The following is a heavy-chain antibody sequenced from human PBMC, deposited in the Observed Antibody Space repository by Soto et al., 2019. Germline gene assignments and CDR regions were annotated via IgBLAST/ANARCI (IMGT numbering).Heavy chain of an antibody. J-gene: IGHJ4*02. V-gene: IGHV4-34*01. D-gene: IGHD3-22*01. CDR3: ASYVFDNYDSSGPIDY. Sequence: SETLSLTCAVYGGSFSGYDWSWIRQPPGKGLEWIGEINHSGSTNYNPSLKSRVTISVDTSKNQFSLKLSSVTAADTAVHYCASYVFDNYDSSGPIDYWGQGTLVTVSS. CDR1: GGSFSGYD. CDR2: INHSGST.